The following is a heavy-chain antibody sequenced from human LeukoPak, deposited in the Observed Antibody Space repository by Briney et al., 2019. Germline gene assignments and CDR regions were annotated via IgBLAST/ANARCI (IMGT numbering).Heavy chain of an antibody. CDR1: GYTFPSYF. D-gene: IGHD2-2*01. Sequence: ASVKVSCKASGYTFPSYFMHWVRQAPGQGLEWMGIINPTGGSTTYAQKFQGRVTMTRDTSTSTVYMELSSLRSDDTAVYYCARDDSSSTSCYDYWGQGTLVTVSS. J-gene: IGHJ4*02. V-gene: IGHV1-46*01. CDR2: INPTGGST. CDR3: ARDDSSSTSCYDY.